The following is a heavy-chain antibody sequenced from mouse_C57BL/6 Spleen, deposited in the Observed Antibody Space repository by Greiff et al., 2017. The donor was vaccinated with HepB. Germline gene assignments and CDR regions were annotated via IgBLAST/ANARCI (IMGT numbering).Heavy chain of an antibody. CDR1: GFNIKDYY. CDR2: IDPEDGET. V-gene: IGHV14-2*01. CDR3: AYDYDEAGAMDY. D-gene: IGHD2-4*01. Sequence: EVQLQQSGAELVKPGASVKLSCTASGFNIKDYYIHWVKQRTEQGLEWIGRIDPEDGETKYAPKFKGKATITADTSSNTAYLQLSSLTSEDTAVYYCAYDYDEAGAMDYWGQGTSVTVSS. J-gene: IGHJ4*01.